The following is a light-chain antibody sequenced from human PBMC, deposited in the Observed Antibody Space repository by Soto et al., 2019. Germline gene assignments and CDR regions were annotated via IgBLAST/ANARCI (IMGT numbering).Light chain of an antibody. CDR1: SSDVGGYNY. CDR3: SSYTTSSTVL. Sequence: QSALTQPASVSGSTGQSITISCTGTSSDVGGYNYVSWYQQHPGKAPKLMIYEVSNRPSGVSNRFSGSKSDNTASLTISGLQAEDEADYYCSSYTTSSTVLFGGGTQLTVL. CDR2: EVS. J-gene: IGLJ2*01. V-gene: IGLV2-14*01.